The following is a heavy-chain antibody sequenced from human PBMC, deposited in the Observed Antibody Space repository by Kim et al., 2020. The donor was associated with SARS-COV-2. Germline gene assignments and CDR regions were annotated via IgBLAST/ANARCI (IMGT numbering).Heavy chain of an antibody. CDR3: TRVPGMPLASWAAFD. CDR1: GFTFSDSA. D-gene: IGHD1-1*01. Sequence: GGSLRLSCAASGFTFSDSAMHWVRRAPGKGLEWVGRIRCKVNGYATAYCVSVRGRITISSEESRMTAYLQMNSLKTEDTADYYCTRVPGMPLASWAAFD. J-gene: IGHJ3*02. V-gene: IGHV3-73*01. CDR2: IRCKVNGYAT.